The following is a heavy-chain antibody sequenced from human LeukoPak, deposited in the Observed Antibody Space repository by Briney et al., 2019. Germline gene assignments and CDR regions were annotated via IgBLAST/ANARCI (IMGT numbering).Heavy chain of an antibody. V-gene: IGHV3-30*18. J-gene: IGHJ4*02. CDR2: ISYDGSNK. CDR1: GFTFSSYG. D-gene: IGHD6-13*01. Sequence: PGGSLRLSCAASGFTFSSYGMHWVRQAPGKGLEWVAVISYDGSNKYYADSVKGRFTISRDNSKNTLYLQMNSLRAEDTAVYYCAKDLAGTGEEVYWGQGTLVTVSS. CDR3: AKDLAGTGEEVY.